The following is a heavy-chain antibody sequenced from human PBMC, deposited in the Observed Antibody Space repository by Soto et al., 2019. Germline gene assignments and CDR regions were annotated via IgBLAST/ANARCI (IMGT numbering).Heavy chain of an antibody. J-gene: IGHJ4*02. Sequence: TLSLTCTVSGGSIISGGYYWSWIRQHPGKGLEWIGYIYYSGSTYYNPSLKSRVTISVDTSKNQFSLKLSSVTAADTAVYYCARGRSSTSPYPIGYWGQGTLVTVSS. CDR1: GGSIISGGYY. CDR2: IYYSGST. D-gene: IGHD2-2*01. CDR3: ARGRSSTSPYPIGY. V-gene: IGHV4-31*03.